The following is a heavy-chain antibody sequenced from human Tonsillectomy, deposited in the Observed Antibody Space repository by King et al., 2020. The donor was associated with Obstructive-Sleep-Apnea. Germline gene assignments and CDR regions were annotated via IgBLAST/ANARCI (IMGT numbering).Heavy chain of an antibody. CDR2: IYHSGST. CDR1: GGSISSSNW. Sequence: HVQLQESGPGLVKPSGTPSLTCAVSGGSISSSNWWSWVRQPPGKGLEWIGEIYHSGSTNYNPSLTSRVTISVDKSKNQFSLKLSSVTAADTAVYYCARVLLWFGELSYFDYWGQGTLVTVSS. V-gene: IGHV4-4*02. J-gene: IGHJ4*02. D-gene: IGHD3-10*01. CDR3: ARVLLWFGELSYFDY.